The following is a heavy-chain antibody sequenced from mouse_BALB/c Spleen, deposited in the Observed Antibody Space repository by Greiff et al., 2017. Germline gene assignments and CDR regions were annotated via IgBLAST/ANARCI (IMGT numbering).Heavy chain of an antibody. CDR1: GFTFSSYA. V-gene: IGHV5-6-5*01. CDR2: ISSGGST. J-gene: IGHJ4*01. D-gene: IGHD2-14*01. Sequence: EVHLVESGGGLVKPGGSLKLSCAASGFTFSSYAMSWVRQTPEKRLEWVASISSGGSTYYPDSVKGRFTISRDNARNILYLQMSSLRSEDTAMYYCAREGRRGAMDYWGQGTSVTVSS. CDR3: AREGRRGAMDY.